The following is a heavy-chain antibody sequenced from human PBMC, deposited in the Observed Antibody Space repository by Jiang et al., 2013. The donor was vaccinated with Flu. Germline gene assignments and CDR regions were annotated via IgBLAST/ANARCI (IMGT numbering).Heavy chain of an antibody. Sequence: LLKPSETLSLTCAVYGGSFSGYYWSWIRQPPGKGLERIGEINHSGSTNYNPSLKSRVTISVDTSKNQFSLKLSSVTAADTAVYYCAREGSGNPFDYWGQGTLVTVSS. J-gene: IGHJ4*02. V-gene: IGHV4-34*01. CDR1: GGSFSGYY. CDR2: INHSGST. CDR3: AREGSGNPFDY. D-gene: IGHD3-10*01.